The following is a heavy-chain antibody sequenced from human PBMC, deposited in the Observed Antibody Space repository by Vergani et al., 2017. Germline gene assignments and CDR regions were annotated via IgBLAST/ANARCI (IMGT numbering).Heavy chain of an antibody. D-gene: IGHD2-2*01. CDR2: ISGSGGST. Sequence: EVQLLESGGGLVQPGGSLRLSCAASGFTFSSYAMSWVRQAPGKWLEWVSAISGSGGSTYYADSVKGRFTIARDNSKNTLSLQMNSLRAEDTAVYYCAKEWQYQLLGWFDPWGQGTLVTVSS. J-gene: IGHJ5*02. CDR1: GFTFSSYA. V-gene: IGHV3-23*01. CDR3: AKEWQYQLLGWFDP.